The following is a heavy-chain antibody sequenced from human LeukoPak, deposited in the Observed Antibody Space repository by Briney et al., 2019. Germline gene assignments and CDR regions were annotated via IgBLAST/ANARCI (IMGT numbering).Heavy chain of an antibody. V-gene: IGHV3-20*04. CDR1: GFTFDDYG. CDR2: MNWNGVST. J-gene: IGHJ4*02. Sequence: RPGGSLRLSCAASGFTFDDYGMSWVRHAPGKGLEWVSGMNWNGVSTVYADSVKGRFTISRDNAKNSLYLQMNSLRDEDTAVYYCARVWGLAVAGGEIEYWGQGTLVTVSS. CDR3: ARVWGLAVAGGEIEY. D-gene: IGHD6-13*01.